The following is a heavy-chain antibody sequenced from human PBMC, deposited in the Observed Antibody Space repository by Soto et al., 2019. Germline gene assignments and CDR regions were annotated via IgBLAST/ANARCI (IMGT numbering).Heavy chain of an antibody. D-gene: IGHD2-15*01. CDR2: IYYSGST. CDR1: GGSISSYY. J-gene: IGHJ4*02. Sequence: PSETLSLTCTVSGGSISSYYWSWIRQPPGKGLEGIGYIYYSGSTNYNPSLKSRVTISVDTSKNQFSLKLSSVTAADTAVYYCAREYCSGGSCYDYWGQGTLVTVS. V-gene: IGHV4-59*01. CDR3: AREYCSGGSCYDY.